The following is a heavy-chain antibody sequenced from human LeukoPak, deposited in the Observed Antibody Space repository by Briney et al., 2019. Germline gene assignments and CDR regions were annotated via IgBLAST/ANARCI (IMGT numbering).Heavy chain of an antibody. CDR1: GFTFSSYA. CDR3: AKAKWFGELSAVDY. CDR2: ISYDGSNK. Sequence: PGGSLRLSCAASGFTFSSYAMHWVRQAPGKGLEWVAVISYDGSNKYYADSVKGRFTISRDNSKNTLYLQMNSLRAEDTAVYYCAKAKWFGELSAVDYWGQGTLVTVSS. V-gene: IGHV3-30-3*01. D-gene: IGHD3-10*01. J-gene: IGHJ4*02.